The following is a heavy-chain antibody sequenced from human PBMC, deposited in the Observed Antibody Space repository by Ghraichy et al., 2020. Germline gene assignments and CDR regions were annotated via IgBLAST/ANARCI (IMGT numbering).Heavy chain of an antibody. J-gene: IGHJ4*02. CDR1: GGTFSSYA. Sequence: KVSCKASGGTFSSYAISWVRQAPGQGLEWMGGIIPIFGTANYAQKFQGRVTITADESTSTAYMELSSLRSEDTAVYYCARAGPPQDPNDYDILTGVGGQLDYWGQGTLVTVSS. D-gene: IGHD3-9*01. CDR3: ARAGPPQDPNDYDILTGVGGQLDY. V-gene: IGHV1-69*01. CDR2: IIPIFGTA.